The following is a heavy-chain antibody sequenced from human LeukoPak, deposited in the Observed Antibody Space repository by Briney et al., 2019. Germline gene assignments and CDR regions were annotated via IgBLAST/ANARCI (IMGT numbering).Heavy chain of an antibody. Sequence: PGGSLRLSCAASGFSFSSYAISWVRQAPGQGLEWMGGIIPIFGTANYAQKFQGRVTITADESTSTAYMELSSLRSEDTAVYYCARGHGYSYGYSWGQGTLVTVSS. J-gene: IGHJ4*02. V-gene: IGHV1-69*01. CDR1: GFSFSSYA. CDR2: IIPIFGTA. CDR3: ARGHGYSYGYS. D-gene: IGHD5-18*01.